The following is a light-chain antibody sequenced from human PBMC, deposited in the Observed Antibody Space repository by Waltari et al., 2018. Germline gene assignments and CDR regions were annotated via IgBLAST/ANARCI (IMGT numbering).Light chain of an antibody. J-gene: IGKJ4*01. CDR3: QQYNSFSPLT. V-gene: IGKV1-5*01. CDR1: QSISDR. CDR2: DAS. Sequence: DIQMTQSPSTLSASLGDRVTISCRASQSISDRLAWYQQKAGKAPKLLIYDASHLERGVPSRFSGSGSGTHFTLTIISLQPDDFATYFCQQYNSFSPLTFGGGTKVDSK.